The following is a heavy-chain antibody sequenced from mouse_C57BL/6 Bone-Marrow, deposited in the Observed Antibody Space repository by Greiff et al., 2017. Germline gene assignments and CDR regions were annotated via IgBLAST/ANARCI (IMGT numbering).Heavy chain of an antibody. CDR1: GYTFTSYW. V-gene: IGHV1-55*01. J-gene: IGHJ1*03. D-gene: IGHD2-12*01. CDR3: ARPYYRNYWYFDV. CDR2: IYPGSGST. Sequence: QVQLKQPGAELVKPGASVKMSCKASGYTFTSYWITWVKQRPGQGLEWIGDIYPGSGSTNYNEKFKSKGTLTVDTSSSTAYMQLSSLTSEDSAVDYWARPYYRNYWYFDVWGTGTTVTVSS.